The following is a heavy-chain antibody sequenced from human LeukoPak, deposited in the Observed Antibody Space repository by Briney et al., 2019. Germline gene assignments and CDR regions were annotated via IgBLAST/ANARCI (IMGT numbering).Heavy chain of an antibody. CDR2: INPNSGGT. CDR3: ARAPDIVVVPAALTSNWFDP. D-gene: IGHD2-2*01. V-gene: IGHV1-2*02. J-gene: IGHJ5*02. Sequence: ASVKVSCKASGYTFTGYYMHWVRQAPGQGLERMGWINPNSGGTNYAQKFQGRVTMTRDTSISTAYMELSRLRSDDTAVYYCARAPDIVVVPAALTSNWFDPWGQGTLVTVSS. CDR1: GYTFTGYY.